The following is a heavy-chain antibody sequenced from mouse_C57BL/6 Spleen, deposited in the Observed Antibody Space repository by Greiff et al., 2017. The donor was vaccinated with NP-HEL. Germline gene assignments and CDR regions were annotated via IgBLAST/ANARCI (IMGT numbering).Heavy chain of an antibody. V-gene: IGHV1-64*01. CDR2: IHPNSGST. CDR1: GYTFTSYW. CDR3: ARGLRDYFDY. D-gene: IGHD3-2*02. J-gene: IGHJ2*01. Sequence: QVHVKQSGAELVKPGASVKLSCKASGYTFTSYWMHWVKQRPGQGLEWIGMIHPNSGSTNYNEKFKSKATLTVDKSSSTAYMQLSSLTSEDSAVYYCARGLRDYFDYWGQGTTLTVSS.